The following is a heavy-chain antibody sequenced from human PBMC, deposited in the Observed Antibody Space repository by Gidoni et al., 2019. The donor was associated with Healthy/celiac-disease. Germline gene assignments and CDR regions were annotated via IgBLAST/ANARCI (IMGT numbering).Heavy chain of an antibody. CDR3: ARGSVVVVPAAPTNWFDP. D-gene: IGHD2-2*01. Sequence: QVQLQQWGAGLLKPSETLSLTCAVYGGSFSGYYWSWIRQPPGKGLEWIGEINHSGRTNYNPSLKSRVTISVDTSKNQFSLKLSSVTAADTAVYYCARGSVVVVPAAPTNWFDPWGQGTLVTVSS. CDR2: INHSGRT. CDR1: GGSFSGYY. V-gene: IGHV4-34*01. J-gene: IGHJ5*02.